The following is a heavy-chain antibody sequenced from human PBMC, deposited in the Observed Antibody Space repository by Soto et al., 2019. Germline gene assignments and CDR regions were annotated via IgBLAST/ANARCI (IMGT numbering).Heavy chain of an antibody. J-gene: IGHJ4*02. CDR1: GGSISSGDYY. CDR3: ARVADYYDSSGYYVDY. V-gene: IGHV4-30-4*01. Sequence: PSETLSLTCTVSGGSISSGDYYWSWIRQPPGKGFEWIGYIYYSGSTYYNPSLKSRVTISVDTSKNQFSLKLSSVTAADSAVYYCARVADYYDSSGYYVDYWGQGTLVTVS. D-gene: IGHD3-22*01. CDR2: IYYSGST.